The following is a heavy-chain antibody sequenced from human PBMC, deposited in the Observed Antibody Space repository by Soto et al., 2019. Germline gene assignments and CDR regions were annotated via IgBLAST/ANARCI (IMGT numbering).Heavy chain of an antibody. V-gene: IGHV1-69*01. CDR3: ARDGGRHSGGIDY. CDR1: GGTFSSYS. J-gene: IGHJ4*02. Sequence: QVQLVQSGAEVKKPGSSVKVSCKASGGTFSSYSINWVRQAPGQGLEWMEEIIPIFDTANYAQKFQGRVTITADESTSTAYMELSSLISEDTAVYYCARDGGRHSGGIDYWGQGTLVTVSS. CDR2: IIPIFDTA. D-gene: IGHD1-26*01.